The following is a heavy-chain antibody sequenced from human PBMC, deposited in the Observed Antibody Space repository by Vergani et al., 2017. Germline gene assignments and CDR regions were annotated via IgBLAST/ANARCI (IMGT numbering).Heavy chain of an antibody. CDR2: ISSSSSYI. CDR1: GFTFSSYS. Sequence: VQLVESGGGVVQPGRSLRLSCAASGFTFSSYSMNWVRQAPGKGLEWVSSISSSSSYIYYADSVKGRFTISRDNAKNSLYLQMNSLRAEDTAVYYCARDLPDNWNYFDYWGQGTLVTVSS. D-gene: IGHD1-20*01. J-gene: IGHJ4*02. CDR3: ARDLPDNWNYFDY. V-gene: IGHV3-21*01.